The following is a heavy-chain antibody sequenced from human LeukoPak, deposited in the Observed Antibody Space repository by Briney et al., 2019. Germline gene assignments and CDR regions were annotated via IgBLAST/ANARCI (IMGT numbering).Heavy chain of an antibody. J-gene: IGHJ4*02. CDR1: GFIFSSYA. D-gene: IGHD1-26*01. CDR2: ISSGSTTI. Sequence: PGGSLRLSCTASGFIFSSYAMNWVRHAPGKGLQWVSYISSGSTTIYYADSVKGGFTISRDNPKNSLDLQMNSLRDEDTSVYYCVRDTGDGSYDYWGQGTLVTVSS. V-gene: IGHV3-48*02. CDR3: VRDTGDGSYDY.